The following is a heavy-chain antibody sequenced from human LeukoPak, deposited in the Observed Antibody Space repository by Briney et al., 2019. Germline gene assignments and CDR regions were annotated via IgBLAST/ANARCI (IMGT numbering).Heavy chain of an antibody. V-gene: IGHV4-59*01. Sequence: SETLSLTCTVSGGSISSYYWSWIRQPPEKGLEWIGYIYYSGSTNYNPSLKSRVTISVDTSKNQFSLKLSSVTAADTAVYYCARDPYDGMDVWGQGTTVTVSS. J-gene: IGHJ6*02. CDR2: IYYSGST. D-gene: IGHD2-21*01. CDR3: ARDPYDGMDV. CDR1: GGSISSYY.